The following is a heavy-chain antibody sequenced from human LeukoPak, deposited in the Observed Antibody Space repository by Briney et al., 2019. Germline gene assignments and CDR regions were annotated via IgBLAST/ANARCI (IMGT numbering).Heavy chain of an antibody. CDR1: GFTFSSYG. V-gene: IGHV3-30*18. CDR3: AKVSSRAAAGTGALDY. Sequence: GGSLRLSCAAPGFTFSSYGMHWVRQAPGKGLEWVAVISYDGSNKYYADSVKGRFTISRDNSKNTLYLQMNSLRAEDTAVYYCAKVSSRAAAGTGALDYWGQGTLVTVSS. D-gene: IGHD6-13*01. CDR2: ISYDGSNK. J-gene: IGHJ4*02.